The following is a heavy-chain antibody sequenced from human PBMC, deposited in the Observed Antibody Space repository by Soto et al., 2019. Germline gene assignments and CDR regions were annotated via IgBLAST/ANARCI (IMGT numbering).Heavy chain of an antibody. J-gene: IGHJ6*02. Sequence: GASVKVSCKASGGTFSSYAISWVRQAPGQGLEWMGGIIPIFGTANYAQKFQGRVTITADESTSTAYMELSSLRSEDTAVYYCARACSGGSCYSGRLYYYGRDVWGQGTTVTVSS. CDR2: IIPIFGTA. D-gene: IGHD2-15*01. V-gene: IGHV1-69*13. CDR1: GGTFSSYA. CDR3: ARACSGGSCYSGRLYYYGRDV.